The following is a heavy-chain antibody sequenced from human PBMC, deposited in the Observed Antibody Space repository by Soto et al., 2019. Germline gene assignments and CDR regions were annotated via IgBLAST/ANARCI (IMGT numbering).Heavy chain of an antibody. J-gene: IGHJ3*02. Sequence: QVQLVESGGGVVQPGRSLRLSCAASGFTFSSYAMHWVRQAPGKGLEWVAVISYDGSNKYYVDSVKGRFTISRDNSKNTLYLQMNSLRAEDTAVYYCARGGGLTMIVVVISDAFDIWGQGTMVTVSS. CDR2: ISYDGSNK. V-gene: IGHV3-30-3*01. D-gene: IGHD3-22*01. CDR3: ARGGGLTMIVVVISDAFDI. CDR1: GFTFSSYA.